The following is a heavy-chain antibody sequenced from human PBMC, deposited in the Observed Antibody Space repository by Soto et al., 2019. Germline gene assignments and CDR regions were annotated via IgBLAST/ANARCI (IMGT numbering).Heavy chain of an antibody. V-gene: IGHV1-69*06. CDR3: VSGSYWDPVPKVGPHLDY. CDR2: IIPIFGTA. J-gene: IGHJ4*02. Sequence: QVQLVKSGAEVKKPGSSVKVSCKASGGTFSSYAISWVRQAPGQGLEWMGGIIPIFGTANYAQKFQGRVTITADKSTSTAYMELSSLRSEDTAVYYCVSGSYWDPVPKVGPHLDYWGQGTLVTVSS. CDR1: GGTFSSYA. D-gene: IGHD1-26*01.